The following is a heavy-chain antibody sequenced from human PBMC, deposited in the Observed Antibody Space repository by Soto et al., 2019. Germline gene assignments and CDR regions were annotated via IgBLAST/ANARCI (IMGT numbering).Heavy chain of an antibody. J-gene: IGHJ4*02. D-gene: IGHD2-8*02. V-gene: IGHV4-30-4*07. CDR2: IYYSGST. CDR1: GDSISSGGYS. Sequence: SETLSLTCAVSGDSISSGGYSWTWIRQPPGKGLEWIGHIYYSGSTIYNPSLKSRVTISVDTSKNQFSLKLTSVTAADTAVYYCARDKITGLFDYWGQGTLVTVSS. CDR3: ARDKITGLFDY.